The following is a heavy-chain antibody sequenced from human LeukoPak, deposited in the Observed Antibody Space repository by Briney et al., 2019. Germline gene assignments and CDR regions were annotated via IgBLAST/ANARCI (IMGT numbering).Heavy chain of an antibody. CDR3: ARDRDSSSPWGYYYYMDV. Sequence: GGSLRLSCAASGFTLSTYAMSWVRQTPGKGLEWVAATSSSDAGTYHADSVRGRFTISRDNSKNSLYLQMNSLRAEDTAVYYCARDRDSSSPWGYYYYMDVWGKGTTVTVSS. CDR2: TSSSDAGT. V-gene: IGHV3-23*01. D-gene: IGHD6-6*01. J-gene: IGHJ6*03. CDR1: GFTLSTYA.